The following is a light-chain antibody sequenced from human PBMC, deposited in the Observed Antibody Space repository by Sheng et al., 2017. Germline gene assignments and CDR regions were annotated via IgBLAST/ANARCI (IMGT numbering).Light chain of an antibody. CDR3: QQYNFWART. CDR1: QSVSSN. CDR2: KAS. J-gene: IGKJ1*01. Sequence: MTQSPVTLSVSPGERATLSCRASQSVSSNLAWYQQKPGKAPKLLIYKASSLERGVPSRFSGSGSETEFTLTISSLQPDDFATYYCQQYNFWARTFGQGTKVEIK. V-gene: IGKV1-5*03.